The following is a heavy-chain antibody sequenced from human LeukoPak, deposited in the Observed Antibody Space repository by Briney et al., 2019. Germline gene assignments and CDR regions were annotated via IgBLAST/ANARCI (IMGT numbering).Heavy chain of an antibody. CDR3: AREFSPYGSGSYYNIVDY. J-gene: IGHJ4*02. V-gene: IGHV3-33*01. CDR1: GFTFSSYG. CDR2: IWYDGSNK. Sequence: GGSLRLSCAASGFTFSSYGMHWVRQAPGKGLEWVAVIWYDGSNKYYTDSVKGRFTISRDNSKNTLYLQMNSLRAEDTAVYYCAREFSPYGSGSYYNIVDYWGQGTLVTVSS. D-gene: IGHD3-10*01.